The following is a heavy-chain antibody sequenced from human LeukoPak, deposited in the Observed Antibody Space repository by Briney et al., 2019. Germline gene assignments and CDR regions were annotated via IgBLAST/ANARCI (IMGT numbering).Heavy chain of an antibody. CDR1: GFTFSSYG. Sequence: GGSLRLSCAASGFTFSSYGMHWVRQAPGKGLEWVAMIWSDGGAKYYADSVKGRFTISRDNSKNTLNLQMDSLRVEDTAVYYCAKDLAFCSGGSCAYWGQGSLVTVSS. CDR2: IWSDGGAK. V-gene: IGHV3-30*02. D-gene: IGHD2-15*01. CDR3: AKDLAFCSGGSCAY. J-gene: IGHJ4*02.